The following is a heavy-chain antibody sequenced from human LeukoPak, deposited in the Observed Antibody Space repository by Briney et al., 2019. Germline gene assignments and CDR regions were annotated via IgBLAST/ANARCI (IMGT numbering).Heavy chain of an antibody. CDR1: GGSISSSSYY. Sequence: PSETLSLTCTVSGGSISSSSYYWGWIRQPPGKGLEWIGSIYYSGSTYYNPSLKRRVTISVDTSKNQFSLKLSSVTAADTAVYYCARGRRPIAGWGQGTLVTVSS. V-gene: IGHV4-39*01. D-gene: IGHD6-13*01. CDR2: IYYSGST. CDR3: ARGRRPIAG. J-gene: IGHJ4*02.